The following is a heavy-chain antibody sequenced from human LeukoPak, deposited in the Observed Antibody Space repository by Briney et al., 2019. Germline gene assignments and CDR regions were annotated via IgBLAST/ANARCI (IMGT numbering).Heavy chain of an antibody. CDR2: IKQDGSEK. Sequence: ETLSLTCTVSGGSISGSSYYWGWVRQAPGKGLEWVANIKQDGSEKYYVDSVKGRFTISRDNAKNSLYLQMNSLRAEDTAVYYCARDNSYYYDSSGYNYWGQGTLVTVSS. J-gene: IGHJ4*02. CDR1: GGSISGSSYY. V-gene: IGHV3-7*01. D-gene: IGHD3-22*01. CDR3: ARDNSYYYDSSGYNY.